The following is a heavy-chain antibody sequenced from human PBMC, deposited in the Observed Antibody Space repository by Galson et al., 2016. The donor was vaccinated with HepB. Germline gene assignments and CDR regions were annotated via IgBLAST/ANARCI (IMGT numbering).Heavy chain of an antibody. V-gene: IGHV1-18*04. CDR1: GYTFTGYY. J-gene: IGHJ6*02. CDR3: ARDRDNYGSGSYFDVLHYGMDV. D-gene: IGHD3-10*01. CDR2: ISTNNGFT. Sequence: SVKVSCKASGYTFTGYYIHWIRQAPGQGLECMGWISTNNGFTNYAPKLLGRVTMTTDTSTRTAYMELRSLRSDDTAVYYCARDRDNYGSGSYFDVLHYGMDVWGQGTTVTVSS.